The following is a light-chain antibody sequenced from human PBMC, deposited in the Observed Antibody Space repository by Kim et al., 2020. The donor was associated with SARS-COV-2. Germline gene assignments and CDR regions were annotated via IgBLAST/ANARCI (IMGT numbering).Light chain of an antibody. V-gene: IGLV2-23*02. J-gene: IGLJ3*02. CDR3: CSYAGSSTWV. CDR2: EVS. CDR1: TSDVGKYNH. Sequence: QSALTQPASVSGSPGQSITISCTGTTSDVGKYNHVSWYQQHPGKAPKLMIYEVSKRPSGVSNRFSGSKSGNTASLTISRLQAEDEADYYCCSYAGSSTWVFGGGTQLTVL.